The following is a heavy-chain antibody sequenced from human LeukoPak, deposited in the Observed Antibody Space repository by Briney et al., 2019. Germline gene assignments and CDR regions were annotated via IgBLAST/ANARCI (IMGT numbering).Heavy chain of an antibody. CDR3: ARDGLYSSSWYAFDI. CDR1: GFTFSDYY. D-gene: IGHD6-13*01. J-gene: IGHJ3*02. V-gene: IGHV3-11*05. Sequence: PGGSLRLSCAASGFTFSDYYMSWIRQAPGKGLEWVSYISSSSTYTNYADSVKDRFNLYRDNAKNSLYLQVNSLRAEDTAVYYCARDGLYSSSWYAFDIWGQGAVLTVPS. CDR2: ISSSSTYT.